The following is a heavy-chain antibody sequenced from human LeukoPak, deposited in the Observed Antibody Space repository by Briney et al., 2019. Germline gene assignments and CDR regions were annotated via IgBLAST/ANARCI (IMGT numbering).Heavy chain of an antibody. J-gene: IGHJ6*02. CDR3: VRASGYCSSTSCTYYYGMDV. Sequence: GGSLRLSCAASGFTFSSYWMHWVRQAPGKGLAWVSRINSDGSSTSYADSVKGRCTISRDNAKNTLYLQMNSLRAEDTAVYYCVRASGYCSSTSCTYYYGMDVWGQGTTVTVSS. V-gene: IGHV3-74*01. D-gene: IGHD2-2*01. CDR2: INSDGSST. CDR1: GFTFSSYW.